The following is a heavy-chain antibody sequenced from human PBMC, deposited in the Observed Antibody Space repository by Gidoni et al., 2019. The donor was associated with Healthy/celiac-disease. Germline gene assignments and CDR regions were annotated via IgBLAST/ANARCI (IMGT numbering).Heavy chain of an antibody. CDR1: GFTFSSYG. Sequence: QVQLVESGGGVVQPGWSLRLSCAASGFTFSSYGMHWVRQAPGKGLEWVAVIGYDGSNKYYADSVKGRFTISRDNSKNTLYLQMNSLRAEDTAVYYCARDLSYGDYSGWFDPWGQGTLVTVSS. CDR3: ARDLSYGDYSGWFDP. CDR2: IGYDGSNK. D-gene: IGHD4-17*01. J-gene: IGHJ5*02. V-gene: IGHV3-33*01.